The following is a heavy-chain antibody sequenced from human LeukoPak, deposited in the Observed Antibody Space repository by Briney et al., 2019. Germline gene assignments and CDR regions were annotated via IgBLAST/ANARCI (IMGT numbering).Heavy chain of an antibody. D-gene: IGHD6-13*01. Sequence: ASVKLSCNASGDTMTSYGCSWVRQAPGQGLEWMGWISAHNGDINYAQKFQGRVTMTRDTSTSTVYMELSSLRSEDTAVYYCAETPCIAEALPSLCQYWGQGTLVTVSS. CDR1: GDTMTSYG. CDR3: AETPCIAEALPSLCQY. CDR2: ISAHNGDI. V-gene: IGHV1-18*04. J-gene: IGHJ1*01.